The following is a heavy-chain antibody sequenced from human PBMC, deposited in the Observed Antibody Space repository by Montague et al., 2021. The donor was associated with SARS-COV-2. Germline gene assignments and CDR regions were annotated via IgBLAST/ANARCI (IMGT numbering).Heavy chain of an antibody. CDR2: IFHTEAT. V-gene: IGHV4-4*02. Sequence: SETLSLTCTVSGDSVSSSYWWSWVRQAPGKGLEWIGEIFHTEATNYNPSLKSRVIISLDKSKNQFSLNLNSVTAADTAVYFCASALAHLDYWGQGTLVTVSS. D-gene: IGHD2-21*01. CDR1: GDSVSSSYW. CDR3: ASALAHLDY. J-gene: IGHJ4*02.